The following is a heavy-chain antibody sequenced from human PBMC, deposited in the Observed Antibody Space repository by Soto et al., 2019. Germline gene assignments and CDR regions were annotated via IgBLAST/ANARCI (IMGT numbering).Heavy chain of an antibody. Sequence: PGGSLRLSCAASGFSFSNYEMNWVRQAPGKGLEWVSYISSGGSTKKYADSVKGRFTISRDNAKNSLYLQMNSLRAEDTAVYYCARVPPNFYYNGMDVWGQGTTVTVSS. CDR3: ARVPPNFYYNGMDV. V-gene: IGHV3-48*03. CDR1: GFSFSNYE. J-gene: IGHJ6*02. CDR2: ISSGGSTK.